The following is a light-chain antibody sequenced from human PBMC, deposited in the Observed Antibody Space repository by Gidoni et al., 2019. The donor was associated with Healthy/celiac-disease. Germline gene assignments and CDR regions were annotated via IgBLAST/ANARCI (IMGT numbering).Light chain of an antibody. CDR1: QSVSSY. V-gene: IGKV3-11*01. J-gene: IGKJ2*01. CDR2: DAS. CDR3: QQRSNWPRYT. Sequence: EIVLTQSLATLSLSPGARATLSCRASQSVSSYLAWYQQKPGQAPRLLIYDASNRATGIPARFSGSGSGTDFTLTISSLEPEDCAVYYCQQRSNWPRYTFGQGTKLEIK.